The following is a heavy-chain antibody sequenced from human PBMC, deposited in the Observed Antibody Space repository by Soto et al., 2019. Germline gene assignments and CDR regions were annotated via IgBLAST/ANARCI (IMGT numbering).Heavy chain of an antibody. CDR3: ARAKEPIFGPDKDYYCMDV. CDR2: IIPIFGTA. J-gene: IGHJ6*02. V-gene: IGHV1-69*06. D-gene: IGHD3-3*01. CDR1: GGTFSSYA. Sequence: QVQLVQSGAEVKKPGSSVKVSCKASGGTFSSYAISWVRQAPGQGLEWMGGIIPIFGTANYAQKFQGRVTITADKSTSTAYMELSSLRSEDTAVYYCARAKEPIFGPDKDYYCMDVWGQGTTVTVSS.